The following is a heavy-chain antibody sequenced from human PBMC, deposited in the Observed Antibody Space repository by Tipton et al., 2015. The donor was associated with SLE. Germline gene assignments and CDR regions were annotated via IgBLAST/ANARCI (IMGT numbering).Heavy chain of an antibody. CDR2: IYTSGST. Sequence: TLFLTCTVSGGSISSGSYYWSWIRQPAGKGLEWIGRIYTSGSTNYNPSLKSRVTISVDTSKNQFSLKLSSVTAADTAVYYCARGRTIFGVPSTDYWGQGTLVTVSS. V-gene: IGHV4-61*02. CDR1: GGSISSGSYY. J-gene: IGHJ4*02. CDR3: ARGRTIFGVPSTDY. D-gene: IGHD3-3*01.